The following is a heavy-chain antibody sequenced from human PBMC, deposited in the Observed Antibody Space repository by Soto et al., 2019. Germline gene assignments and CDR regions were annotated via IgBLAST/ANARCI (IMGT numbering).Heavy chain of an antibody. Sequence: QVQLVESGGGVVQPGSSLRLSCEASGFTFSMYGMHWVRQALGKGLEWVGVIYSDGSHQYYGDSVKGRFTISRDNSNKMVYLQMTGLRLDDSALYYCARDRRVIPDADMDYWGQGVLVTVSS. J-gene: IGHJ4*02. CDR3: ARDRRVIPDADMDY. CDR1: GFTFSMYG. CDR2: IYSDGSHQ. D-gene: IGHD2-21*01. V-gene: IGHV3-30*03.